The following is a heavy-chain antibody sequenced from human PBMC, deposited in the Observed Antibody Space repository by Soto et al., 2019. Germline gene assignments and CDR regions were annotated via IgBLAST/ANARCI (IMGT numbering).Heavy chain of an antibody. Sequence: EVQLLESGGGLVQPGRSLRLSCAASGFTFSNYAMSWVRQAPGQGLDWVSAISGSGGTTYYAASVKGRFTISRDNSKNTRFLQRNNVRAEDAAVYYCARFFVETGSNSGWPWSFHYWGQGTLVTVSS. CDR1: GFTFSNYA. CDR2: ISGSGGTT. J-gene: IGHJ4*02. V-gene: IGHV3-23*01. CDR3: ARFFVETGSNSGWPWSFHY. D-gene: IGHD6-25*01.